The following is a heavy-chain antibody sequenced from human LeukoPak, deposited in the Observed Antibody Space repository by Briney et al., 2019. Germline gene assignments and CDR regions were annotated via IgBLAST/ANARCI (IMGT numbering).Heavy chain of an antibody. CDR2: MITIVGIA. CDR1: VGTFSSYA. J-gene: IGHJ5*02. D-gene: IGHD5-24*01. Sequence: SVTVTFKSSVGTFSSYALSWLRPPPAQGLEWMGRMITIVGIANYAEKFQGRVTITANKSTSTAYMELSSLRSEDTGVYYFARAGMATITGWFDPWGQGTVVTVSS. CDR3: ARAGMATITGWFDP. V-gene: IGHV1-69*04.